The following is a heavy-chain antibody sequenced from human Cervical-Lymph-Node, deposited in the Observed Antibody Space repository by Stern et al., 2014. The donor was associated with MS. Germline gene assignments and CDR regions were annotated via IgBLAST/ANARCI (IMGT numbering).Heavy chain of an antibody. CDR3: ARAPGDYELDH. J-gene: IGHJ4*02. Sequence: GQLVESGGGVVQPGRSLRLSCAASGFAFRTYAMHWVRQAPGKGLEWVTVISYDGSTKYYADSVKGRFTISRDNSKNTLYLQMNSLRVEDTAMYYCARAPGDYELDHWGQGTLITVSS. D-gene: IGHD3-22*01. V-gene: IGHV3-30-3*01. CDR1: GFAFRTYA. CDR2: ISYDGSTK.